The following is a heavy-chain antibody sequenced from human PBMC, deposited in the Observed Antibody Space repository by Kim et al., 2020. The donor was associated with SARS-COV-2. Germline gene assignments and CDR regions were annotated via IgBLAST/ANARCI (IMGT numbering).Heavy chain of an antibody. J-gene: IGHJ6*02. D-gene: IGHD5-18*01. CDR1: GLSFRDVW. CDR3: TTPGRYSYGYYFYYGFDV. V-gene: IGHV3-15*01. Sequence: GGSLRLSCAASGLSFRDVWMTWVRQTPGKGLEWVGRMKGKTDGETTDYAAPVKGRYTISRDDSKNTLYLQMNSLKTEDSAVYYCTTPGRYSYGYYFYYGFDVWGQGTTVTVSS. CDR2: MKGKTDGETT.